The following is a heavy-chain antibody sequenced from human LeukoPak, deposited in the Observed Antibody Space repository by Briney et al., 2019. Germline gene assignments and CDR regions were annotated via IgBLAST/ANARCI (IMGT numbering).Heavy chain of an antibody. J-gene: IGHJ4*02. CDR1: GGSISSLY. D-gene: IGHD6-6*01. CDR3: ARHRAYSSSSPFDY. Sequence: PSETLSLTCSVSGGSISSLYWSWIRQPPGKGLEWIGYIYYTGSTNYNPSLKSRVTMFVDMSKNQFSLRLSSVTAADTAVCYCARHRAYSSSSPFDYWGQGTLVTVSS. CDR2: IYYTGST. V-gene: IGHV4-59*08.